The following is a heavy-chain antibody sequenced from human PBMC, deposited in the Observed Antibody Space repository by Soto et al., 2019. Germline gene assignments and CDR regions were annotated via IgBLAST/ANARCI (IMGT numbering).Heavy chain of an antibody. J-gene: IGHJ6*02. CDR1: GFTFTSSA. V-gene: IGHV1-58*01. D-gene: IGHD3-3*01. Sequence: ASVKVSCKASGFTFTSSAVQWVRQARGQRLEWIGWIVVGSGNTNYAQKFQERVTITRDMSTSTAYMELSSLRSEDTAVYYCAAEVYYDFWSGYYTSQTKYYYGMDVWGQGTTVTVSS. CDR3: AAEVYYDFWSGYYTSQTKYYYGMDV. CDR2: IVVGSGNT.